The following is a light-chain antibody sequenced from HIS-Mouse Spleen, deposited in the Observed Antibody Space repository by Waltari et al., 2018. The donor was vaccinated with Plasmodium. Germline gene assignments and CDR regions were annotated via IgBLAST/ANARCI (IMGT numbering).Light chain of an antibody. CDR1: QSVSSY. Sequence: EIVLTQSPATLSLSPGERATISCTARQSVSSYLAWYQQKPGQAPRLLIYDASNMATGIPARFSGSGSVTDFTLTISSLEPEDFAVYYCQQRSNWPSLTFGGGTKVEIK. V-gene: IGKV3-11*01. CDR3: QQRSNWPSLT. J-gene: IGKJ4*01. CDR2: DAS.